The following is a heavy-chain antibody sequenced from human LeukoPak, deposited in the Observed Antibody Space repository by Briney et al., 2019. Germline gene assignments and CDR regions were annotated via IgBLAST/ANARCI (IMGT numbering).Heavy chain of an antibody. CDR2: IRYDGSNQ. J-gene: IGHJ5*02. CDR1: GFTFRSSG. CDR3: ARESQNWFDP. V-gene: IGHV3-33*01. Sequence: PGGSLRLSCAASGFTFRSSGMHWVRQAPGKGLEWVAVIRYDGSNQYYADSVKGRFTISRDNSKNTLYLQMNSLRGEDTAVYYCARESQNWFDPWGQGTLVTVSS.